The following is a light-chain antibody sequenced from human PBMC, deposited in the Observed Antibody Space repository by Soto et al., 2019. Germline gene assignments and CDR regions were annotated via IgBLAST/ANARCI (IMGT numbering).Light chain of an antibody. J-gene: IGLJ2*01. CDR1: SSNIGSNY. Sequence: QSVLTQPPSASGTPGQRVTISGSGSSSNIGSNYVYWYQQLPGTAPKLLIYRNDQRPSGVPDRFSGSKSGTSASLAISGLRSEDEADYHCAAWDDSLSGLVVFGGGTKLTVL. CDR2: RND. CDR3: AAWDDSLSGLVV. V-gene: IGLV1-47*01.